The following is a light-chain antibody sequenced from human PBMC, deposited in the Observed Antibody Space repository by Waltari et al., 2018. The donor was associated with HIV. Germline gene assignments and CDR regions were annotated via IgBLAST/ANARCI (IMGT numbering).Light chain of an antibody. J-gene: IGKJ1*01. CDR3: QQFHSYWT. CDR1: QSVNEW. CDR2: KVS. Sequence: MGMTQSPETLSASVGDRVTITCRASQSVNEWLAWFQQKPGKAPKLLISKVSTLERGVPSRFSGSGSGTQFTLTISSLQPDDFATYYCQQFHSYWTFGQGTRVEIK. V-gene: IGKV1-5*03.